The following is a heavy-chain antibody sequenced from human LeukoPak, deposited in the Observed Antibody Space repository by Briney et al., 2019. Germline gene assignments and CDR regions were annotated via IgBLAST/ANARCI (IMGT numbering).Heavy chain of an antibody. Sequence: GASVKVSCKASGYTFTSYAMHWVRQAPGQRLEWMGWINAGNGNTKYSQEFQGRVTITRDTSASTAYMELSSLRSEGMAVYYCARGDGYNSAFDYWGQGTLVTVSS. J-gene: IGHJ4*02. CDR2: INAGNGNT. V-gene: IGHV1-3*03. CDR1: GYTFTSYA. D-gene: IGHD5-24*01. CDR3: ARGDGYNSAFDY.